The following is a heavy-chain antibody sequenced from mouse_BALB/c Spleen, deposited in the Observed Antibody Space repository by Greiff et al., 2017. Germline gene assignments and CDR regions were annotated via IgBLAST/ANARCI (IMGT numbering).Heavy chain of an antibody. CDR1: GFNIKDTY. V-gene: IGHV14-3*02. Sequence: EVKLQQSGAELVKPGASVKLSCTASGFNIKDTYMHWVKQRPEQGLEWIGRIDPANGNTKYDPKFQGKATITADTSSNTAYLQLSSLTSEDTAVYYCARSGGKGAMDYWGQGTSVTVSS. D-gene: IGHD3-1*01. J-gene: IGHJ4*01. CDR3: ARSGGKGAMDY. CDR2: IDPANGNT.